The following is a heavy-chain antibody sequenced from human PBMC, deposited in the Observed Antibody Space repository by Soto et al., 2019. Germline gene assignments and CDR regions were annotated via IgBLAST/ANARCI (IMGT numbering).Heavy chain of an antibody. J-gene: IGHJ6*02. V-gene: IGHV1-46*01. D-gene: IGHD1-26*01. Sequence: ASVKVSCKASGYTFTSYYMHWVRQAPGQGLEWMGIINPSGGSTTYAQKFQGRVTMTRDTSTSTLYMELSSLGSEDTAVYYCARSGLPTRMDVWGQGTTVTVSS. CDR3: ARSGLPTRMDV. CDR2: INPSGGST. CDR1: GYTFTSYY.